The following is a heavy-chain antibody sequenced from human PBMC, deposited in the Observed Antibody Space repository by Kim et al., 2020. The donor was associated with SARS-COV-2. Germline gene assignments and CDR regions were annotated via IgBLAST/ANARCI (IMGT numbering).Heavy chain of an antibody. CDR2: INDSGST. V-gene: IGHV4-34*01. CDR3: TRGVPGY. CDR1: GGSFSGYQ. D-gene: IGHD2-21*02. Sequence: SETLSLTCAVYGGSFSGYQWSWIRQSPGKGLEWIGHINDSGSTNYNPSLKSRVTISVDTSKNQFSLKLTSVTAADTAVYYVTRGVPGYWGQGTLGTVSS. J-gene: IGHJ4*02.